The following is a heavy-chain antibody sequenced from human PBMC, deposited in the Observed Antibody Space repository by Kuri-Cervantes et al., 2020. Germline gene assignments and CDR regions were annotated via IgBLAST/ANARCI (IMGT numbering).Heavy chain of an antibody. Sequence: ASVKVSCKASGYTFTSYGISWVRQAPGQGLEWMGWITPFNGNTNYAQKFQDRVTITRDRSMSTAYMELSSLRSEDTAVYYCARSKAGRDAFDIWGQGTMVTVSS. V-gene: IGHV1-18*01. CDR2: ITPFNGNT. CDR1: GYTFTSYG. CDR3: ARSKAGRDAFDI. J-gene: IGHJ3*02. D-gene: IGHD6-13*01.